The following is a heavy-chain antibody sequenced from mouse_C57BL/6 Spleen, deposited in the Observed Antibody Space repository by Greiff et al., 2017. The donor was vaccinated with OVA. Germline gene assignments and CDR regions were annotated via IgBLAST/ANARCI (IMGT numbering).Heavy chain of an antibody. D-gene: IGHD2-3*01. V-gene: IGHV1-64*01. CDR1: GYTFTSYW. Sequence: QVQLQQPGAELVKPGASVKLSCKASGYTFTSYWMPWVKQRPGQGLEWIGMIHPNSGSTNYNEKFKSKATLTVDKSSSTAYMQLSSLTSEDSAVYYCARGGAEWLLPWVGFDYWGQGTTLTVSS. J-gene: IGHJ2*01. CDR3: ARGGAEWLLPWVGFDY. CDR2: IHPNSGST.